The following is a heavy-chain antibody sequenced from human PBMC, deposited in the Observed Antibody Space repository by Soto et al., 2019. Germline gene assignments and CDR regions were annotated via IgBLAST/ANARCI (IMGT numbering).Heavy chain of an antibody. D-gene: IGHD2-21*02. CDR2: ISAYNGNT. V-gene: IGHV1-18*01. CDR3: AREAEQLWLCGGDCYPRFDP. Sequence: GVPAKISCKACGYSFTSYGISWARQATGQGLEWMGWISAYNGNTNYAQKLQGRVTMTTDTSTSTAYMELRSLRSDDTAVYYCAREAEQLWLCGGDCYPRFDPWGQGTLVTVSS. J-gene: IGHJ5*02. CDR1: GYSFTSYG.